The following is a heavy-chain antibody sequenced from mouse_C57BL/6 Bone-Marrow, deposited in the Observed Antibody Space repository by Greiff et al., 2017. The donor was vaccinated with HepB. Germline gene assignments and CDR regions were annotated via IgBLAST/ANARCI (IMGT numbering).Heavy chain of an antibody. V-gene: IGHV1-26*01. D-gene: IGHD1-1*01. J-gene: IGHJ4*01. CDR1: GYTFTDYY. CDR3: ARPDYYGSSLYYAMDY. Sequence: EVQLQQSGPELVKPGASVKISCKASGYTFTDYYMNWVKQSHGKSLEWIGDINPNNGGTSYNQKFKGKATLTVDKSSSTAYMELRSLTSEDSAVYYCARPDYYGSSLYYAMDYWGQGTSVTVSS. CDR2: INPNNGGT.